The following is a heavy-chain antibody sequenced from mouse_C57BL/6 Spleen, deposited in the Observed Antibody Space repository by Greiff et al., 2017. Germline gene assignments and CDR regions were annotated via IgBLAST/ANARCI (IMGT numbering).Heavy chain of an antibody. D-gene: IGHD2-5*01. Sequence: EVQRVESGGGLVKPGGSLKLSCAASGFTFSSYARSWVRQTPEKRLEWVATISDGGSYTYYPDNVKGRFTISRDNAKNNLYLQMSHLKSEDTSMYYGATPYYSILAWFAYWGQGTLVTVSA. V-gene: IGHV5-4*01. J-gene: IGHJ3*01. CDR2: ISDGGSYT. CDR3: ATPYYSILAWFAY. CDR1: GFTFSSYA.